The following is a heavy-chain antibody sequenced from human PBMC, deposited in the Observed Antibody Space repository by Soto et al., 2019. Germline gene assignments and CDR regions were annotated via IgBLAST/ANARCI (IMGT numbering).Heavy chain of an antibody. Sequence: ASVKVSCKASGYTFTGYHMHWVRQAPGQGLEWMGWINPNSGGTNYAQKFQGWVTMTRDTSISTAYMELSRLRSDDTAVYYCARTPGIAVAGPSDYYYYGMDVWGQGTTVTVSS. CDR1: GYTFTGYH. CDR2: INPNSGGT. CDR3: ARTPGIAVAGPSDYYYYGMDV. D-gene: IGHD6-19*01. V-gene: IGHV1-2*04. J-gene: IGHJ6*02.